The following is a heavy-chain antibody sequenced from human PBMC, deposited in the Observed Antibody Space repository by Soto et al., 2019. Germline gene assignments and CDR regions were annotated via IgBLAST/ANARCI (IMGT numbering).Heavy chain of an antibody. Sequence: GGSLRLSCAASGFTFSSYAMHWVRQAPGKGLEYVSAISSNGGSTYYANSVKGRFTISRDNSKNTPYLQMGSLRAEDMAVYYCARSDHYGSGSYYYYYYGMDVWGQGTTVTVSS. CDR3: ARSDHYGSGSYYYYYYGMDV. J-gene: IGHJ6*02. CDR2: ISSNGGST. D-gene: IGHD3-10*01. V-gene: IGHV3-64*01. CDR1: GFTFSSYA.